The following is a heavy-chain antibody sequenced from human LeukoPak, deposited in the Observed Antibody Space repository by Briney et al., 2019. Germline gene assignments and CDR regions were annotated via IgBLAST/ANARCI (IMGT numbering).Heavy chain of an antibody. D-gene: IGHD2-2*02. CDR2: VSPNGTR. V-gene: IGHV4/OR15-8*01. J-gene: IGHJ6*02. CDR3: AAAPILRGEGGEHYKFGMDV. CDR1: VGSINSGNW. Sequence: AGTLSLTCGVSVGSINSGNWWTRVRQSPGKGLEWIGIVSPNGTRNYNPSLKRRVTISADTFKNHFSLIVTSLTAADTAVYYCAAAPILRGEGGEHYKFGMDVWGQGTTV.